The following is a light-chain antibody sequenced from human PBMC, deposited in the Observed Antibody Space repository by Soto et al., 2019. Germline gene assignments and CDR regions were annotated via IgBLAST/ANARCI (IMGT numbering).Light chain of an antibody. Sequence: EIVMTQSPATLSVSPAERATLSCRASQSVSSNLAWYQQKPGQAPRLLIYGASTRATGIPARFSGSGSGTEFTLTSSSLQSEDSAVYYCQQYNNWPRTFGQGTKVEIK. CDR2: GAS. CDR3: QQYNNWPRT. V-gene: IGKV3-15*01. CDR1: QSVSSN. J-gene: IGKJ1*01.